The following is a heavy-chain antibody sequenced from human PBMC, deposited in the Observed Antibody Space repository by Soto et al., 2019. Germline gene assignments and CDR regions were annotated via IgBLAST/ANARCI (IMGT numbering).Heavy chain of an antibody. CDR1: GGSIRSGGYY. Sequence: SETLSLTCTVSGGSIRSGGYYWSWIRQHPGKGLEWIGYIYYSGSTNYNPSLKSRVTISVDTSKNQFSLKLSSVTAADTAVYYCARVAAFDCSSTSCYAYYYYYYMDVWGKGTTVTV. J-gene: IGHJ6*03. D-gene: IGHD2-2*01. CDR3: ARVAAFDCSSTSCYAYYYYYYMDV. CDR2: IYYSGST. V-gene: IGHV4-61*08.